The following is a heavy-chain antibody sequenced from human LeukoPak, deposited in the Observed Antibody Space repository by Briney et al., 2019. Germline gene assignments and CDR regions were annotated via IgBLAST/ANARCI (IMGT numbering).Heavy chain of an antibody. CDR2: IYYSGST. D-gene: IGHD3-3*01. CDR1: GGSISSGDYY. V-gene: IGHV4-30-4*08. J-gene: IGHJ4*02. Sequence: SETLSLTCTVFGGSISSGDYYWSWIRQPPGKGLEWIGYIYYSGSTYYNPSLKSRVTISVDTSKNQFSLKLSSVTAADTAVYYCAGTYYDFTSPFDYWGQGTLVTVSS. CDR3: AGTYYDFTSPFDY.